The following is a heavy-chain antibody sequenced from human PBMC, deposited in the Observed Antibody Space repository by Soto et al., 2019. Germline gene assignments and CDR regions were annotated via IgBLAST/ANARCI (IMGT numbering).Heavy chain of an antibody. J-gene: IGHJ3*01. CDR2: ISYDGTNT. V-gene: IGHV3-30*14. CDR3: ARDQGLAGALDGFDL. CDR1: GFTFSTYS. Sequence: ESGGGVVQTGWSLRLSCAASGFTFSTYSMNWVRQAPGKGLEWVAVISYDGTNTYIADSVKGRFTISRDNSKNTLYLQMNRLSTDDTAIYSCARDQGLAGALDGFDLWGQGTVVTVSS. D-gene: IGHD2-21*01.